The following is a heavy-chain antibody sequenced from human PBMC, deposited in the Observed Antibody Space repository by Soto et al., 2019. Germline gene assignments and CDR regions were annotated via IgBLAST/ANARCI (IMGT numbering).Heavy chain of an antibody. Sequence: VRQTPGTGLEWIGEIYHSGSINHNPSLKSRVTMSVDKSINQFSLKMTSVTAADTAVFYCATKFGELLADAFDIWVQGTVV. D-gene: IGHD3-10*01. CDR3: ATKFGELLADAFDI. CDR2: IYHSGSI. V-gene: IGHV4-4*02. J-gene: IGHJ3*02.